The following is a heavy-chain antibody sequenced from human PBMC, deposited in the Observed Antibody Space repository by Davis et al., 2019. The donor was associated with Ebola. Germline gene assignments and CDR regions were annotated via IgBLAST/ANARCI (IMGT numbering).Heavy chain of an antibody. D-gene: IGHD6-13*01. CDR1: GGSISSGGYY. Sequence: SETLSLTCTVSGGSISSGGYYWSWIRQHPGKGLEWIGYIYYSGSTYYNPSLKSRVTISVDKSKNQFSLKLSSVTAADTAVYYCARDQGSSSWYYFDYWGQGTLVTVSS. CDR2: IYYSGST. CDR3: ARDQGSSSWYYFDY. J-gene: IGHJ4*02. V-gene: IGHV4-31*03.